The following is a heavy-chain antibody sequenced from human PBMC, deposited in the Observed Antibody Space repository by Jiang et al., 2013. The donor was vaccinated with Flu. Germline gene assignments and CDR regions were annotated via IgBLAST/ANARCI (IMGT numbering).Heavy chain of an antibody. D-gene: IGHD2-2*01. CDR3: ATLAYCSSTSCPTYYYYGMDV. CDR1: GYSFTSYW. Sequence: VQLLESGAEVKKPGESLKISCKGSGYSFTSYWIGWVRQMPGKGLEWMGIIYPGDSDTRYSPSFQGQVTISADKSISTAYLQWSSLKASDTAMYYCATLAYCSSTSCPTYYYYGMDVWGQGDPRSPSP. V-gene: IGHV5-51*03. J-gene: IGHJ6*02. CDR2: IYPGDSDT.